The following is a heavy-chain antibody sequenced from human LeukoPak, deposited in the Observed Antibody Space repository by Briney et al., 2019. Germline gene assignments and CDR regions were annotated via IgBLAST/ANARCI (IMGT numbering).Heavy chain of an antibody. CDR1: GFTFSGSA. D-gene: IGHD4-17*01. V-gene: IGHV3-73*01. CDR3: TSLDYGDYRGLYYYYMDV. CDR2: IRSKANSYAT. J-gene: IGHJ6*03. Sequence: PGGSLRLSCAASGFTFSGSAMHWVRQASGKGLEWVGRIRSKANSYATAYAASVKGRFTISRDDSKNTAYLQMNSLKTEDTAVYYCTSLDYGDYRGLYYYYMDVWGKGTTVTVSS.